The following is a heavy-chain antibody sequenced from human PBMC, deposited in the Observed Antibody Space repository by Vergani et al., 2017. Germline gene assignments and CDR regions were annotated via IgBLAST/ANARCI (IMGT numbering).Heavy chain of an antibody. CDR2: IYPGDSEV. Sequence: EKQLVQSGSETKKPGESLKISCPAFGYIFSNFWIGWVRQRPGRGLEWMGIIYPGDSEVKSNPTFRGQVIFSVDTSVNTAYLQWRSLQASDTATYYCAKTHDFSSLYSSYNWFDPWGQGTQVTVSS. CDR3: AKTHDFSSLYSSYNWFDP. V-gene: IGHV5-51*01. CDR1: GYIFSNFW. J-gene: IGHJ5*02. D-gene: IGHD3-3*01.